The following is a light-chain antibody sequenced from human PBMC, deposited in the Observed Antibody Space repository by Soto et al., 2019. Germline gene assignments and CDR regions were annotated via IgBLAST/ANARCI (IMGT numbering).Light chain of an antibody. CDR3: QSFDSSDLV. Sequence: NFMLTQPHSVSASPGKTVTISCTRSSGNIDSNYVHWYQQRPGSAPTTVIYEDNKRPSGVPDRFSGSIDSSSNSASLSISGLKTEDEADYYCQSFDSSDLVFGGGTQLTVL. V-gene: IGLV6-57*04. CDR2: EDN. J-gene: IGLJ2*01. CDR1: SGNIDSNY.